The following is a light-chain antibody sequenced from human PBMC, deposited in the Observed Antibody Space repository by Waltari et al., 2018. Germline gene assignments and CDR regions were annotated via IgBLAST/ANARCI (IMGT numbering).Light chain of an antibody. CDR1: QSVSSD. Sequence: EIVMTQSPATLSVSPGERATLSCRASQSVSSDLAWYQQKPGPAPRLLFDGASTRATGVPDRFSGSGSGTDFTLSISSLQSEDFALYYCQQYNDWPKITFGQGTRLEIK. V-gene: IGKV3-15*01. CDR2: GAS. J-gene: IGKJ5*01. CDR3: QQYNDWPKIT.